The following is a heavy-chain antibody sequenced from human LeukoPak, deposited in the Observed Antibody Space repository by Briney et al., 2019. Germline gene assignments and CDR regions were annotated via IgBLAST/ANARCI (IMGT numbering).Heavy chain of an antibody. J-gene: IGHJ4*02. CDR3: ARAGDYSNYVHYFDY. D-gene: IGHD4-11*01. CDR2: INHSGST. V-gene: IGHV4-34*01. CDR1: GFTFSSYA. Sequence: PGGSLRLSCAASGFTFSSYAMSWVRQAPGKGLEWIGEINHSGSTNYNPSLKSRVTISVDTSKNQFSLRLSSVTAADTAVYYCARAGDYSNYVHYFDYWGQGTLVTVSS.